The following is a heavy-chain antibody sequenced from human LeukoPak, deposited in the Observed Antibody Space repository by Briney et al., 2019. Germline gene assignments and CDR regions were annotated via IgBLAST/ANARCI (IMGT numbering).Heavy chain of an antibody. D-gene: IGHD4-17*01. Sequence: GASVKVSCKASGYTFTSYGISWVRQAPGQGLERMGWISAYNGNTNYAQKLQGRVTMTTDTSTSTACMELRSLRSDDTAVYYCARVEMTTVTTYGMDVWAKGPRSPSP. J-gene: IGHJ6*02. CDR1: GYTFTSYG. CDR2: ISAYNGNT. V-gene: IGHV1-18*01. CDR3: ARVEMTTVTTYGMDV.